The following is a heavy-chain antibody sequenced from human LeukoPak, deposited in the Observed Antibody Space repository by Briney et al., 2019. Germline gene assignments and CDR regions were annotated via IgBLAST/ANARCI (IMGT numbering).Heavy chain of an antibody. J-gene: IGHJ1*01. CDR1: GFTFSSYG. CDR2: ISVSGSYI. CDR3: ARDFLPMXITDTMKYFQH. D-gene: IGHD3-16*01. Sequence: PGGSLRLSCAASGFTFSSYGMHWVRQAPGKGLEWVSSISVSGSYIYYADSVKGRFTISRDNAKNSLDLQMNSLSAEDTAVYYCARDFLPMXITDTMKYFQHWGQGTLVTVSS. V-gene: IGHV3-21*01.